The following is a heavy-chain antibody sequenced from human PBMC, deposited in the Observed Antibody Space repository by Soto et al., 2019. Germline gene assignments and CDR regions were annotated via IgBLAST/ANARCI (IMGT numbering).Heavy chain of an antibody. J-gene: IGHJ4*02. CDR3: AHRTTVTAFDY. D-gene: IGHD4-17*01. CDR2: VYWDNDK. Sequence: QITLKESGPTLVKPTQTLTLTCTFSGFSLSTSGVGVDWIRQPPGKALEWLALVYWDNDKRYSPSLKSRLTITKDTSKNQVVLTLTNVDPVDTATYYCAHRTTVTAFDYWGQGTLVPVSS. CDR1: GFSLSTSGVG. V-gene: IGHV2-5*02.